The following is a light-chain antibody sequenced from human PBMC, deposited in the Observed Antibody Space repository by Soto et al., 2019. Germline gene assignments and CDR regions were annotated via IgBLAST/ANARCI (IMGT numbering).Light chain of an antibody. CDR1: QGISTW. V-gene: IGKV1-12*01. Sequence: DIQMTQSPSSVSASVGDSVTITCRASQGISTWLAWYQQKPGKAPKVLIYDASTLQTGVPSRFSGSGSGTDFTLTINSLQPEDFATYYCLQHDSFPPTFGQGTRLEIK. CDR2: DAS. CDR3: LQHDSFPPT. J-gene: IGKJ5*01.